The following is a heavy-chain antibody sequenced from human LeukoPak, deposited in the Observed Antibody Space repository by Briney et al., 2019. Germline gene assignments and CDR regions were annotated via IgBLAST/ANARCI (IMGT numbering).Heavy chain of an antibody. J-gene: IGHJ4*02. D-gene: IGHD2-21*01. Sequence: GGCLRLSCAASGFTFTRYTMHWVRQAPGKGLEWVAVVLCDGSNKYYADSVKGRFTLSRDNSKNTLSLQMNTLRADDTAVYYCVRDNYGGILDFWGQGTPVTVSS. CDR2: VLCDGSNK. V-gene: IGHV3-30*04. CDR1: GFTFTRYT. CDR3: VRDNYGGILDF.